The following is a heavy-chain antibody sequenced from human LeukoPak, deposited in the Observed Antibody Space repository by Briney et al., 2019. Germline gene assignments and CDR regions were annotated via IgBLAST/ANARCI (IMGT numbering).Heavy chain of an antibody. CDR2: INHSGIT. D-gene: IGHD2-15*01. Sequence: PSETLSLTCAVYGGSFSGYYWSWIRQPPGKGLEWIGEINHSGITNYNPSLKSRATISVDTSKKQFFLKLTSVTAADTAVYYCARSKVVVAAVDYWGQGTLVTVSS. CDR1: GGSFSGYY. CDR3: ARSKVVVAAVDY. J-gene: IGHJ4*02. V-gene: IGHV4-34*01.